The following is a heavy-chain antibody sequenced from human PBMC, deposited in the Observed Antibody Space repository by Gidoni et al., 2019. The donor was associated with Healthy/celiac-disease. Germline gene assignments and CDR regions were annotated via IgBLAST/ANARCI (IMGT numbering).Heavy chain of an antibody. D-gene: IGHD6-13*01. CDR3: ARRGAAAGPEDYYYYYMDV. V-gene: IGHV3-30*02. J-gene: IGHJ6*03. CDR1: GFTFSSYG. CDR2: IRYDGSNK. Sequence: QVQLVESGGGVVQPGGSLRLSCAASGFTFSSYGMHWVRQAPGKGLEWVAFIRYDGSNKYYADSVKGRFTISRDNSKNTLYLQMNSLRAEDTAVYYCARRGAAAGPEDYYYYYMDVWGKGTTVTVSS.